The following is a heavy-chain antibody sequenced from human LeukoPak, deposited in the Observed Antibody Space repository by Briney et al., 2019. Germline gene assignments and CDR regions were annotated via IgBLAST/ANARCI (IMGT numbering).Heavy chain of an antibody. J-gene: IGHJ5*02. CDR1: GFTFSSYA. Sequence: GGSLRLSCAASGFTFSSYAMHWVRQAPGQGLEWVAVISYDGSNKYYADSVKGRFTISRDNSKNTLYLQMNSLRAEDTAVYYCAREAGYCTGGSFYGVSDNWFDPWGQGTLVTVSS. CDR2: ISYDGSNK. D-gene: IGHD2-15*01. CDR3: AREAGYCTGGSFYGVSDNWFDP. V-gene: IGHV3-30-3*01.